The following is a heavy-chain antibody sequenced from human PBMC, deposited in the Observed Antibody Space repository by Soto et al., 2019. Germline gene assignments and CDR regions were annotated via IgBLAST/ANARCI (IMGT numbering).Heavy chain of an antibody. CDR1: GFTFSDTL. V-gene: IGHV1-3*01. CDR3: ARDIVSLGPRANDAFDV. Sequence: QVQLVQSGAELKRPGASVNISCQASGFTFSDTLINWVRQGPGQRLEWMGWINPAKGNTRYSESFQGRVTSSSLSSASTAYVALSDLTSEDTAVYYCARDIVSLGPRANDAFDVWGQGTLITVSS. D-gene: IGHD1-26*01. CDR2: INPAKGNT. J-gene: IGHJ3*01.